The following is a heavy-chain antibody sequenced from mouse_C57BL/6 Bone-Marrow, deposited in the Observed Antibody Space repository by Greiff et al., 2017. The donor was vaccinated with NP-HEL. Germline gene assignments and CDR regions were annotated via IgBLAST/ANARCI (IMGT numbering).Heavy chain of an antibody. CDR3: ARGRDIDG. CDR2: ISSGSSTI. Sequence: EVKLMESGGGLVKPGGSLKLSCAASGFTFSDYGMHWVRQAPEQGLEWVAYISSGSSTIYYADTVKGQFTISRDNAKSTLFLQMTSLRSEDTAIYYCARGRDIDGWGKGTSVTVSS. CDR1: GFTFSDYG. J-gene: IGHJ4*01. V-gene: IGHV5-17*01.